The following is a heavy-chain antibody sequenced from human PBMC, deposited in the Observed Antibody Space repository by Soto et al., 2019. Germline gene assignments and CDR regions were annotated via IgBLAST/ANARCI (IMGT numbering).Heavy chain of an antibody. CDR2: IIPILGIA. CDR3: AGVRVGATGGADDY. V-gene: IGHV1-69*02. CDR1: GGTFSSYT. D-gene: IGHD1-26*01. Sequence: QVQLVQSGAEVKKPGSSVKVSCKASGGTFSSYTISWVRQAPGQGLEWMGRIIPILGIANYEQKFQGRVTITADKSTSTAYMELSSLRSEDTAVYYCAGVRVGATGGADDYWGQGTLVTVSS. J-gene: IGHJ4*02.